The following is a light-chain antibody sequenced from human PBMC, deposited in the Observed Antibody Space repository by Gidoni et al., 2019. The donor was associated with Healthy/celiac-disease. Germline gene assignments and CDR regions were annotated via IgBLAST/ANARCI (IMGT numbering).Light chain of an antibody. CDR3: QQRSNWPT. J-gene: IGKJ2*01. CDR2: DAS. Sequence: EIVLTQSPATLSLSPGERATLSCSSQSVSSYLAWYQQKPGQAPRLLIYDASNRATGIPARFSGSGSGTDFTLTISSLEPEDFAVYYCQQRSNWPTFGQGTKLEIK. CDR1: QSVSSY. V-gene: IGKV3-11*01.